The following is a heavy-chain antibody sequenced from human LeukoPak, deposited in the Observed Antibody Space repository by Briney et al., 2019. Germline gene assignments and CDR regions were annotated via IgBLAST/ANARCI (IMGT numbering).Heavy chain of an antibody. J-gene: IGHJ4*02. V-gene: IGHV4-30-2*01. Sequence: SQTLSLTCTVSGGSISSGGYYRSWIRQPPGKGLEWIGYIYHSGSTYYNPSLKSRVTISVDRSKNQFSLKLSSVTAADTAVYYCARVSRSRSYYFDYWGQGTLVTVSS. CDR1: GGSISSGGYY. CDR2: IYHSGST. CDR3: ARVSRSRSYYFDY. D-gene: IGHD6-13*01.